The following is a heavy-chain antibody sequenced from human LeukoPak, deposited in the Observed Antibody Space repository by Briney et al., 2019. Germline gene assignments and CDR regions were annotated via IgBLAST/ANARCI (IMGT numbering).Heavy chain of an antibody. CDR3: ARAKRNDFWRDYAFDI. V-gene: IGHV3-30-3*01. Sequence: GGSLRLSCAASGFTFSSYAMHWVRQAPGKGLEGVTVISYDGSNKFYADSVKGRFTISSDNSKNTLYLQMNSLRAEDTAVYSCARAKRNDFWRDYAFDIWGQGTMVTVSS. J-gene: IGHJ3*02. CDR1: GFTFSSYA. D-gene: IGHD3-3*01. CDR2: ISYDGSNK.